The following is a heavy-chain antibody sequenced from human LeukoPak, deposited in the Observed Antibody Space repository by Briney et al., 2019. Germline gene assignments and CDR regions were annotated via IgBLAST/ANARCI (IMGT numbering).Heavy chain of an antibody. CDR3: AREVRGHNWFDP. D-gene: IGHD3-10*01. CDR1: GGTFSSYA. CDR2: IISIFGTA. J-gene: IGHJ5*02. V-gene: IGHV1-69*13. Sequence: ASVKVSCKASGGTFSSYAISWVRQAPGQGLEWMGGIISIFGTANYAQKFQGRVTITADESTSTAYMELSSLRSEDTAVYYCAREVRGHNWFDPWGQGTLVTVSS.